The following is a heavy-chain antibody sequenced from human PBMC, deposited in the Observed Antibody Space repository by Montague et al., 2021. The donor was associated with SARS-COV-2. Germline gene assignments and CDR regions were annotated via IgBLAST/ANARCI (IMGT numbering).Heavy chain of an antibody. J-gene: IGHJ4*02. Sequence: SLRLSCAASGFTFSSYAMNWVRQAPGKGLEWVSFISSGGSIIYYADSVKGRFTISRDNSKNPLYLQMNSLRAEDTAVYYCARGNFDWLSIPDGYFDHWGQGTLVTVSS. CDR1: GFTFSSYA. D-gene: IGHD3-9*01. CDR3: ARGNFDWLSIPDGYFDH. V-gene: IGHV3-48*03. CDR2: ISSGGSII.